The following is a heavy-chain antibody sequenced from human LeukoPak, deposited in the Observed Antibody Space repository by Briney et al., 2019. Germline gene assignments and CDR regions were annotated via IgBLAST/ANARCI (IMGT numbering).Heavy chain of an antibody. D-gene: IGHD5-18*01. J-gene: IGHJ4*02. CDR2: IYHSGTT. CDR1: GGSISSAGYY. CDR3: ASDRRLIQGGFDF. V-gene: IGHV4-31*03. Sequence: SQTLSLTCTVSGGSISSAGYYWTWLRQHPGKGMEWIGFIYHSGTTYYTPSLKSRVTISVDTSKNQFSLKLTSVTAADTAVYYCASDRRLIQGGFDFWGQGTLVTVSS.